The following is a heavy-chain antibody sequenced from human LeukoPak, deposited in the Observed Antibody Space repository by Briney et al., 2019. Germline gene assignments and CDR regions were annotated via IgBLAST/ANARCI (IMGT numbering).Heavy chain of an antibody. V-gene: IGHV4-59*01. CDR2: IYYSGST. CDR3: ARGSHTYRRYYFDY. Sequence: PETLSLTCTVSGGSISSYYWSWIRQPPGKGLEWIGYIYYSGSTNYNPSIMSGVTISVHTYKSQFPLELSSVTAADTAVYYCARGSHTYRRYYFDYWRQ. CDR1: GGSISSYY. J-gene: IGHJ4*02.